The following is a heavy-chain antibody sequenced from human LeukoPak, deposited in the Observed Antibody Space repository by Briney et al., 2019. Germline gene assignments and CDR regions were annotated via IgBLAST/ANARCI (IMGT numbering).Heavy chain of an antibody. CDR1: GFTFSHYG. CDR3: MRDPRNWNDAYYGMDV. Sequence: GRSLRLSCAASGFTFSHYGMHWVRQAPGKGLEWVAVISYDGTNKYYADSVEGRFTISRDSSTNTLYLQMNSLRPEDTAVYSCMRDPRNWNDAYYGMDVWGQGTTVTVSS. J-gene: IGHJ6*02. V-gene: IGHV3-30*03. D-gene: IGHD1-1*01. CDR2: ISYDGTNK.